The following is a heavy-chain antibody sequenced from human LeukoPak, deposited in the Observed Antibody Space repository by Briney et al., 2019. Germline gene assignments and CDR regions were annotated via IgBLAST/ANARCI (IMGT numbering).Heavy chain of an antibody. Sequence: SETLSLTCAVYGGSFSGYYWSWIRQPPGKGLEWIGEINHSGSTNYNPSLKSRVTISVDTSKNQFSLKLSSVTAADTAVYYCARAAKLNDYGDYVFDYWGQGTLVTVSS. V-gene: IGHV4-34*01. J-gene: IGHJ4*02. CDR3: ARAAKLNDYGDYVFDY. CDR1: GGSFSGYY. CDR2: INHSGST. D-gene: IGHD4-17*01.